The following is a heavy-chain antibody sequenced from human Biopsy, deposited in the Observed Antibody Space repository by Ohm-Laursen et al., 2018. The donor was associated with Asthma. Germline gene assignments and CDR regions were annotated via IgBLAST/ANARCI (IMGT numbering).Heavy chain of an antibody. V-gene: IGHV3-23*01. CDR2: ITGSGSTT. CDR3: AKDFRGIAVAGDRGFDY. J-gene: IGHJ4*02. D-gene: IGHD6-19*01. CDR1: GFTFSSSA. Sequence: GSLRLSCTASGFTFSSSAMSWVRRAPGKGLERVSAITGSGSTTYYADSVRGRFTISRDNSKSTLFLQMDSLSAEDTAVYYCAKDFRGIAVAGDRGFDYWGQGTLVTVSS.